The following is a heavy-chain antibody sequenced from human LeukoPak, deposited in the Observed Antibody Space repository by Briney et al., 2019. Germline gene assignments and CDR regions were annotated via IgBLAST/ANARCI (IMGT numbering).Heavy chain of an antibody. D-gene: IGHD6-19*01. CDR1: GGSFSGYY. CDR2: INHSGST. J-gene: IGHJ4*02. CDR3: ARAASVRGWYVAY. V-gene: IGHV4-34*01. Sequence: SETLSLTCAVYGGSFSGYYWSWIRQPPGKGLEWIGEINHSGSTNYNPSLKSRVTISVDTSKSQFSLKLSSVTAADTAVYYCARAASVRGWYVAYWGQGTPVTVSS.